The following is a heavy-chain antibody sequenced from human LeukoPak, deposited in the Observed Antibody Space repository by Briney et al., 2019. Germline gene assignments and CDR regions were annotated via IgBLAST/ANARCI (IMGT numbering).Heavy chain of an antibody. CDR2: ISWNSGSI. CDR3: AKGQWELPHDAFDI. D-gene: IGHD1-26*01. CDR1: GFTFDDYA. V-gene: IGHV3-9*01. Sequence: GGSLRLSCAASGFTFDDYAMHWVRQGPGKGLEWVSGISWNSGSIGYADSVKGRFTISRDNAKNSLYLQMNSLRAEDTALYYCAKGQWELPHDAFDIWGQGTMVTVSS. J-gene: IGHJ3*02.